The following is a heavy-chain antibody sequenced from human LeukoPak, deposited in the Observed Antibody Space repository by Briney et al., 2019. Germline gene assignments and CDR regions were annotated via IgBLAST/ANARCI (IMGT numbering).Heavy chain of an antibody. J-gene: IGHJ4*02. Sequence: PGGPLRLSCEASGVTFSNYWMSWVRQAPGMGPEWLANIKQDGTEKFYMASVRGRFIISRDNAKSSLYLQMNSLRVEDTAVYYCARDCGGGAPCFDSWGQGTLVTVSS. CDR3: ARDCGGGAPCFDS. V-gene: IGHV3-7*03. CDR1: GVTFSNYW. CDR2: IKQDGTEK. D-gene: IGHD3-16*01.